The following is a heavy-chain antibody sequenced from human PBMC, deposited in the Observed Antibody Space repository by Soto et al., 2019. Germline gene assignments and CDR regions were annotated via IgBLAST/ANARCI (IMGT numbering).Heavy chain of an antibody. CDR1: GFAFSSFG. D-gene: IGHD6-13*01. CDR2: IWSDGNKK. Sequence: PGGSLRLSCAASGFAFSSFGIHWVGQAPGKGLEWVAVIWSDGNKKYYADSVRGRFTISRDNSKNTLYLQMNSLRGEDTAVYYCARDWWEEPAGKETVSQFDYWGQGTQATVSS. V-gene: IGHV3-33*01. CDR3: ARDWWEEPAGKETVSQFDY. J-gene: IGHJ4*02.